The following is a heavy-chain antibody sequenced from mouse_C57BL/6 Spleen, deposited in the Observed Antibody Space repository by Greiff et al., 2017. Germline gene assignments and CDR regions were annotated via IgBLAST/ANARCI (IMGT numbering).Heavy chain of an antibody. V-gene: IGHV5-4*01. Sequence: EVQVVESGGGLVKPGGSLKLSCAASGFTFSSYAMPWVRQTPEKRLEWVATISDGGSYTYYPDNVKGRFTISRDNAKYNLSLQMSHLKSEDTAMYYCARDPYYYGSPFDYWGQGTTLTVSS. CDR1: GFTFSSYA. J-gene: IGHJ2*01. D-gene: IGHD1-1*01. CDR3: ARDPYYYGSPFDY. CDR2: ISDGGSYT.